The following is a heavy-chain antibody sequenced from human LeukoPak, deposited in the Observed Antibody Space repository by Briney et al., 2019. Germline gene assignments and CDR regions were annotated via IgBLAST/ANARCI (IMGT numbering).Heavy chain of an antibody. J-gene: IGHJ5*02. D-gene: IGHD3-16*02. CDR1: GYTLTELS. CDR2: FDPEDGET. CDR3: ARGVNMITFGGVIVIPVLWWFDP. Sequence: ASVRVSCKVSGYTLTELSMHWVRQAPGKGLEWMGGFDPEDGETIYAQRFQGRVTMTEDTSTDTAYMELSSLRSEDTAVYYCARGVNMITFGGVIVIPVLWWFDPWGQGTLVTVSS. V-gene: IGHV1-24*01.